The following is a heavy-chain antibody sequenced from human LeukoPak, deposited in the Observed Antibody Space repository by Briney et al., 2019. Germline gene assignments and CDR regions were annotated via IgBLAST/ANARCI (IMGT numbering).Heavy chain of an antibody. CDR2: ISGSGGST. CDR1: GFTFSSYA. Sequence: SGGSLRLSCAASGFTFSSYAMSWVRQAPGKGLEWVSAISGSGGSTYYADSVKGRFTISRDNSKNTLYLQMNSLRAEDTAVYYCAKLVGARASKSNYFDYWGQGTLVTVSS. D-gene: IGHD1-26*01. V-gene: IGHV3-23*01. CDR3: AKLVGARASKSNYFDY. J-gene: IGHJ4*02.